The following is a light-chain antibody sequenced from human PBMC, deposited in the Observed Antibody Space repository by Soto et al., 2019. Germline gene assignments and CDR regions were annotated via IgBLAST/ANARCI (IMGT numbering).Light chain of an antibody. CDR1: QSVNNDY. CDR3: QHYDGSPRT. J-gene: IGKJ2*01. Sequence: ETVLTQLPSTFYISPWERATLYCMTGQSVNNDYLAWYQQKPGQAPRLLVYGIFNRATGVPARFSGSGSGTDFTLTISGLEPGDSAVYYCQHYDGSPRTFGQGTKVDIK. V-gene: IGKV3-20*01. CDR2: GIF.